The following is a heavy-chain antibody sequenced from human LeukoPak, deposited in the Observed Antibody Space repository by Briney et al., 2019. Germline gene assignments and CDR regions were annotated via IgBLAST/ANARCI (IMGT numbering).Heavy chain of an antibody. CDR3: AKQVGSSWLFDS. J-gene: IGHJ5*01. Sequence: GGSLRLSCAASGFTFSSYVMTWVRQAPGKGLEWVSVVSGSGTYTYYADSLKGRFTISRDNSKNTLYLEMKSLRADDTAVYYCAKQVGSSWLFDSWGQGTLVTVSS. CDR1: GFTFSSYV. CDR2: VSGSGTYT. D-gene: IGHD6-13*01. V-gene: IGHV3-23*01.